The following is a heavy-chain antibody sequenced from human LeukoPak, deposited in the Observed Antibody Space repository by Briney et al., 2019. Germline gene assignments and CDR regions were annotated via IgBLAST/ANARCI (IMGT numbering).Heavy chain of an antibody. CDR1: GYTFTSYD. CDR2: MNPNSGNT. Sequence: ASVKVSCKASGYTFTSYDINWVRQATGQGLEWMGWMNPNSGNTGYAQKFQGRVTMTRDTSTSTVYMELTSLRSADTAVYFCARDGLYCTNGVCSSDIWGHGTLVTVSS. J-gene: IGHJ3*02. CDR3: ARDGLYCTNGVCSSDI. V-gene: IGHV1-8*01. D-gene: IGHD2-8*01.